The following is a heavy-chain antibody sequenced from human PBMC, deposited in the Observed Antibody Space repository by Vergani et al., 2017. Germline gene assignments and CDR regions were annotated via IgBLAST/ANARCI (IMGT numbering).Heavy chain of an antibody. Sequence: VYVVESGGTLVKPGESLRLSCAASGFTFTSAWMSWVRQAPWKGLEWVGRIRNDGTTEYPAPVKGRFAISRDDSKNTVFLQMNSLKTDDTAVYFCVADVPSQRSQIDFWGRGTLVTVSS. D-gene: IGHD3/OR15-3a*01. V-gene: IGHV3-15*02. CDR2: IRNDGTT. CDR3: VADVPSQRSQIDF. CDR1: GFTFTSAW. J-gene: IGHJ4*02.